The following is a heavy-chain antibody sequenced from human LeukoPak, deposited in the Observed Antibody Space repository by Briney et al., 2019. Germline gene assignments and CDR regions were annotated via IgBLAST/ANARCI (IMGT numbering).Heavy chain of an antibody. J-gene: IGHJ4*02. CDR2: ISGSGGST. CDR3: AKTTEGYCSSTSCDRFVCFDY. D-gene: IGHD2-2*01. V-gene: IGHV3-23*01. Sequence: PGGSLRLSCAASGFTFSSYGMSWVRQAPGKGLEWVSAISGSGGSTYYADSVKGRFTISRDNSKNTLYLQMNSLRAEDTAVYYCAKTTEGYCSSTSCDRFVCFDYWGQGTLVTVSS. CDR1: GFTFSSYG.